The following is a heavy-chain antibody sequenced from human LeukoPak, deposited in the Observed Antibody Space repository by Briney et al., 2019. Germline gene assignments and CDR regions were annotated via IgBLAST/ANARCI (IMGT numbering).Heavy chain of an antibody. Sequence: GASVKVSCKASGYTFTGYYVHWVRQAPGQGLEWMGWINSNSGDTKYAQKFQGRVTMTRATSVGLAYMELSRLKSDDTAVYYCATSRFLEWLYLLDYWGQGTLVAVSS. CDR1: GYTFTGYY. J-gene: IGHJ4*02. CDR2: INSNSGDT. CDR3: ATSRFLEWLYLLDY. V-gene: IGHV1-2*02. D-gene: IGHD3-3*01.